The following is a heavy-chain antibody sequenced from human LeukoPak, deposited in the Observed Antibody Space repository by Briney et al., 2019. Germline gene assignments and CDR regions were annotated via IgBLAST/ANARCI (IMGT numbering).Heavy chain of an antibody. J-gene: IGHJ4*02. CDR2: INPNSGGT. V-gene: IGHV1-2*06. CDR3: ERGGSSYRFGEYPYYFGY. D-gene: IGHD3-10*01. Sequence: ASVKVSCKASGYTFTGYYMHWVRQAPGQGLEWMGRINPNSGGTNYAQKFQGRVTMTRDTSISTAYMELSRLRSDDTAVYYCERGGSSYRFGEYPYYFGYWGQGTLVTVSS. CDR1: GYTFTGYY.